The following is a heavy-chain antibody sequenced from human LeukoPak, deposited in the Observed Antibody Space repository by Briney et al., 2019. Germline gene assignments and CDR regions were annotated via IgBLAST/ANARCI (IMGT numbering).Heavy chain of an antibody. D-gene: IGHD3-22*01. V-gene: IGHV1-2*02. CDR2: MNPNSGGT. J-gene: IGHJ4*02. CDR3: ASGGYSPVDY. Sequence: ASVKVSCKASGYTFTSYDINWVRQATGQGLEWMGWMNPNSGGTNYAQKFQGRVTMTRDTSISTAYMELSRLRSDDTAVYYCASGGYSPVDYWGQGTLVTVSS. CDR1: GYTFTSYD.